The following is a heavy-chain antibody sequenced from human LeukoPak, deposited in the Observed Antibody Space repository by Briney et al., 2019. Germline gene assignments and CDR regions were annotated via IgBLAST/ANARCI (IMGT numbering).Heavy chain of an antibody. V-gene: IGHV1-18*01. CDR1: GYTFTNYG. J-gene: IGHJ4*02. Sequence: ASVKVSCKASGYTFTNYGISWVRQAPGQGLEWMGWISANNGVTNYAQQLQGRATMTTDTSTNTAYMELGSLRSDDTTVYYCARAPSYGDYGGDHWGQGTLLTVSS. CDR3: ARAPSYGDYGGDH. CDR2: ISANNGVT. D-gene: IGHD4-17*01.